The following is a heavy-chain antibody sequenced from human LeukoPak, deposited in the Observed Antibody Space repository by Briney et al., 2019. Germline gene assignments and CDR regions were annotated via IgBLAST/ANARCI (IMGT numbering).Heavy chain of an antibody. CDR3: ARQPDY. Sequence: GGSLRLSCAASGFTFSNDWMHWVRQXPGKGLVWVSHINSDGSRTNYAASVKGRFTISRDNAKTTLYLQMNSLIAEDTAVYYCARQPDYWGQGTLVTVSS. J-gene: IGHJ4*02. V-gene: IGHV3-74*01. CDR2: INSDGSRT. CDR1: GFTFSNDW. D-gene: IGHD1-14*01.